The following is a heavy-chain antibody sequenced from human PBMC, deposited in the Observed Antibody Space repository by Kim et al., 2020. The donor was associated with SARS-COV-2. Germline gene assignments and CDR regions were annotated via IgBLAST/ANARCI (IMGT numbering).Heavy chain of an antibody. CDR2: ISAYNGNT. J-gene: IGHJ6*02. CDR3: ARRGVPFWSGSHYYYYGMDV. Sequence: ASVKVSCKASGYTFTSYGISWVRQAPGQGLEWMGWISAYNGNTNYAQKLQGRVTMTTDTSTSTAYMELRSLRSDDTAVYYCARRGVPFWSGSHYYYYGMDVWGQGTTVTVSS. CDR1: GYTFTSYG. V-gene: IGHV1-18*01. D-gene: IGHD3-3*01.